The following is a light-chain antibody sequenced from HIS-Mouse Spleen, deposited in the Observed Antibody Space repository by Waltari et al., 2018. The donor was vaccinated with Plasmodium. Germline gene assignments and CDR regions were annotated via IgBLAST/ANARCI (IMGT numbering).Light chain of an antibody. V-gene: IGLV2-14*03. J-gene: IGLJ2*01. CDR2: DVS. CDR3: SSYTSSSTLV. CDR1: SSDVGGYNY. Sequence: QSALTQPASVSGSPGQSITISCTGTSSDVGGYNYVSWYQQHPGKAPKLMIYDVSNRPAWVSNRLSGSKSGNTASLTISGLQAEDEADYYCSSYTSSSTLVFGGGTKLTVL.